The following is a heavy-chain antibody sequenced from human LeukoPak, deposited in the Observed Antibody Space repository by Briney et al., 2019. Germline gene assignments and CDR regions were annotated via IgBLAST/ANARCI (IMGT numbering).Heavy chain of an antibody. Sequence: PGGSLRLSCAASGFTFSTYGMHWVRQAPGKGLEWVALIWFDGSNKYYADSVKGQFTISRDNSKNTLYLQMNSLRADDTAVYYCARDQGCTSTSCYSLCFHYWGQGTLVTVSS. D-gene: IGHD2-2*01. J-gene: IGHJ4*02. CDR1: GFTFSTYG. CDR2: IWFDGSNK. V-gene: IGHV3-33*08. CDR3: ARDQGCTSTSCYSLCFHY.